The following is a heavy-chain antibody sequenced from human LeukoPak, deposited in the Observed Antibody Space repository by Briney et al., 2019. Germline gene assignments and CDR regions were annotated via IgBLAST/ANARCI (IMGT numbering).Heavy chain of an antibody. V-gene: IGHV1-69*05. CDR1: GGAFSSYS. CDR3: TRAALPAAIRSLTSNWYDP. Sequence: ASVEVSCKASGGAFSSYSISWVRQAPGQGLEWMGGIIPIFDTANYAQKFQGRVTITTDESTNTAYMELSSLRSDDTAVYYCTRAALPAAIRSLTSNWYDPWGQGTLVTVSS. CDR2: IIPIFDTA. J-gene: IGHJ5*02. D-gene: IGHD2-2*02.